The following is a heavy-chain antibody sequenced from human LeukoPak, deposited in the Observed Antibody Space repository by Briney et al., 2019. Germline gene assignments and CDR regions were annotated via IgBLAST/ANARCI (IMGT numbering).Heavy chain of an antibody. CDR1: GFIFSNYG. J-gene: IGHJ4*02. Sequence: PGGSLRLSCAASGFIFSNYGFHWVRQAPGKGLGWVAVFWSDGRQKYYVDSVKGRFTVSRDTSKKTVYLQMNSLRAEDTAVYYCARDDDGSGKYGQLYWGQGTLVTVSS. D-gene: IGHD3-10*01. V-gene: IGHV3-33*01. CDR2: FWSDGRQK. CDR3: ARDDDGSGKYGQLY.